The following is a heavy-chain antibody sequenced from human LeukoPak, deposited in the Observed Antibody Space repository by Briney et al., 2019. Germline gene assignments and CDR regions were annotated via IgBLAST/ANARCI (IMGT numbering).Heavy chain of an antibody. D-gene: IGHD2-15*01. J-gene: IGHJ3*02. Sequence: GGSLRLSCAASGFTFRRYDMSWVRQAPGKGLEWVSAISGNGDSTYYVGSVKGRFTISRDNSKNTLYLQMNSLRAEDTAVYYCALYCSGGSCYSMGGAFDIWGQGTVVTVSS. V-gene: IGHV3-23*01. CDR1: GFTFRRYD. CDR3: ALYCSGGSCYSMGGAFDI. CDR2: ISGNGDST.